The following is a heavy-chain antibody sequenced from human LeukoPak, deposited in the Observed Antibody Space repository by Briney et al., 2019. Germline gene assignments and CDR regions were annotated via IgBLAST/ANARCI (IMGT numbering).Heavy chain of an antibody. J-gene: IGHJ4*02. Sequence: PGGSLRLSCVDSGINFADYSMPWVRQPPGTGLEWVSLISADGGSTFSADSVKGRFSISRDNSKNSVYLQMNSLRSEDTAIYYCAKGPGKFDYWGQGTLVAVSS. D-gene: IGHD2-2*01. CDR2: ISADGGST. CDR1: GINFADYS. CDR3: AKGPGKFDY. V-gene: IGHV3-43*02.